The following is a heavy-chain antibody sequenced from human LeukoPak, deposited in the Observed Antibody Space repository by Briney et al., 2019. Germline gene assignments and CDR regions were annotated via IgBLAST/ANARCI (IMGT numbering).Heavy chain of an antibody. V-gene: IGHV4-4*07. D-gene: IGHD3-22*01. Sequence: SETLSLTCTVSGGSISSYYWSWIRQPAGKGLEWIGRIYTSGSTNYNPSLKSRVTISVDTSKNQFSLKLSSVTAADTAVYYCARGPDAVYYDSSGYSPGDYWGQGTLVTVSS. CDR3: ARGPDAVYYDSSGYSPGDY. CDR2: IYTSGST. CDR1: GGSISSYY. J-gene: IGHJ4*02.